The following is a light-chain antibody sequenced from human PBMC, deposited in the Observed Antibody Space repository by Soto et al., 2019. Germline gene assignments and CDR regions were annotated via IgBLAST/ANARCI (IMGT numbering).Light chain of an antibody. Sequence: EIVMTQSPATLSVSPGETATLSCRASQSVSSNLAWYQHKPGQAPRLLTYGASTRATGIPARFSGSGSGTEFTLTISSLQPEDFAVYYCQQYYNWPRTFGQGTKVDI. J-gene: IGKJ1*01. CDR2: GAS. CDR1: QSVSSN. V-gene: IGKV3-15*01. CDR3: QQYYNWPRT.